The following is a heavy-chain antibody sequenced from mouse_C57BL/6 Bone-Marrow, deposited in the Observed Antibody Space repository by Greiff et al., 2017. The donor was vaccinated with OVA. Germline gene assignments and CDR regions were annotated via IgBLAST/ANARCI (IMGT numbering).Heavy chain of an antibody. J-gene: IGHJ4*01. CDR2: INPGSGGT. Sequence: VQRVESGAELVRPGTSVKVSCKASGYAFTNYLIEWVKQRPGQGLEWIGVINPGSGGTNYNEKFKGKATLTADKSSSTAYMQLSSLTSEDSAVYFCARNDYDEGYYAMDYWGQGTSVTVSS. D-gene: IGHD2-4*01. V-gene: IGHV1-54*01. CDR3: ARNDYDEGYYAMDY. CDR1: GYAFTNYL.